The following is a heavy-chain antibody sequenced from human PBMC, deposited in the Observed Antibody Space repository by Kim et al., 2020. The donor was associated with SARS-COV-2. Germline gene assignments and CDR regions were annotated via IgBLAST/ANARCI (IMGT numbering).Heavy chain of an antibody. J-gene: IGHJ4*02. D-gene: IGHD6-13*01. CDR3: AKVSAAAGTLPRYYPNHFDY. CDR1: GFTFSSYG. V-gene: IGHV3-30*18. Sequence: GGSLRLSCAASGFTFSSYGMHWVRQAPGKGLEWVAVISYDGSNKYYADSVKGRFTISRDNSKNTLYLQMNSLRAEDTAVYYCAKVSAAAGTLPRYYPNHFDYWGQGTLVTVSS. CDR2: ISYDGSNK.